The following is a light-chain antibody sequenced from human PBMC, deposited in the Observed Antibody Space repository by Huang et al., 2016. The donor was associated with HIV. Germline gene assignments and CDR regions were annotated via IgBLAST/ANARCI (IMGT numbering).Light chain of an antibody. CDR3: QQRSAWPLT. CDR2: DAS. CDR1: QSVRSY. Sequence: EIVLTQSPATLSLSPGERDTLSCRASQSVRSYLAWYQHKPGQAPRLLIYDASIRATGIPARFSGSWSGTDFTLTISNLQSEDFAVYYCQQRSAWPLTFGGRTKVEI. V-gene: IGKV3-11*01. J-gene: IGKJ4*01.